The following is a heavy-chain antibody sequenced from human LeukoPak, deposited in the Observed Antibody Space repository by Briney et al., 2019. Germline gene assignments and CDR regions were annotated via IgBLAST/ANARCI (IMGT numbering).Heavy chain of an antibody. Sequence: GGSLRLSCAASGFTFSSYAMRWVRQASGKGLEWVGRIRSKANSYATAYAASVKGKFTISRDDSKNTAYLQMNSLKTEDTAVYYCTRPGGWLKPLGNADDYWGQGTLVIVSS. J-gene: IGHJ4*02. CDR1: GFTFSSYA. CDR3: TRPGGWLKPLGNADDY. D-gene: IGHD5-24*01. V-gene: IGHV3-73*01. CDR2: IRSKANSYAT.